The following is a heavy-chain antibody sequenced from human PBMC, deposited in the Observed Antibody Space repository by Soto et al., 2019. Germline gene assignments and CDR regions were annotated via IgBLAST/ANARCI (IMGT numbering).Heavy chain of an antibody. J-gene: IGHJ4*02. CDR2: ISYDGSNK. CDR3: AKDSMATAFDY. Sequence: QVQLVESGGGVVQLGRSLGLSCAASGFTFGSYGLHGVRQAQAKGREGVAVISYDGSNKYYADSVKGRFTISRDNSKNTLYLQMNSLRAEDTAVYYCAKDSMATAFDYWGQGTLVTVSS. CDR1: GFTFGSYG. D-gene: IGHD5-18*01. V-gene: IGHV3-30*18.